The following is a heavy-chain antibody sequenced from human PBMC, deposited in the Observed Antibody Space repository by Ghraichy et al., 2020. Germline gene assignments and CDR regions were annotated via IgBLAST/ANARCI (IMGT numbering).Heavy chain of an antibody. CDR3: AKQDTRGGKCLDF. CDR1: GFTFGNHW. D-gene: IGHD2-15*01. CDR2: IRLDGGDK. Sequence: GSLNISCVVSGFTFGNHWMHWVRQAPGKGLEWVANIRLDGGDKYYLDSVKGRFTISRDNAKNSLYLQMNSLRVDDSAVYYCAKQDTRGGKCLDFWGPGTSVIVST. V-gene: IGHV3-7*03. J-gene: IGHJ4*02.